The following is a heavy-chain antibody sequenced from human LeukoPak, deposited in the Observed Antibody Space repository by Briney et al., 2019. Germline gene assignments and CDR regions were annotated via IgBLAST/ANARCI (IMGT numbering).Heavy chain of an antibody. Sequence: GGSLRLSCAASGFTFSSYSMNWVRQAPGKGLELVSSTSSSSSYIYYADSVKGRFTISRDNAKNSLYLQMNSLRAEDTAVYYCARAVAGSPAGSVDIWGQGTMVTVSS. CDR1: GFTFSSYS. CDR2: TSSSSSYI. V-gene: IGHV3-21*01. CDR3: ARAVAGSPAGSVDI. D-gene: IGHD6-19*01. J-gene: IGHJ3*02.